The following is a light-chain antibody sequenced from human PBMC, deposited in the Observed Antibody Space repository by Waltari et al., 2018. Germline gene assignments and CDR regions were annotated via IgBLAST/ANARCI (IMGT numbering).Light chain of an antibody. CDR1: QGIDDS. CDR3: QQYNSYPLT. CDR2: VGS. J-gene: IGKJ4*01. V-gene: IGKV1-27*01. Sequence: DIRMTQSPSSLSASVGDRVTITCRASQGIDDSLAWYQQRPGKVPKLLIYVGSTLQSGVPSRFSGSGSGTEFTLTISSLQPDDFATYYCQQYNSYPLTFGGGTKVEIK.